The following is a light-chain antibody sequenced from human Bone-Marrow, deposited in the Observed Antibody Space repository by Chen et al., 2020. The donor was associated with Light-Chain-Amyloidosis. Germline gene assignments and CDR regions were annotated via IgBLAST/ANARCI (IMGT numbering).Light chain of an antibody. V-gene: IGLV3-21*02. CDR2: DDS. CDR3: QVWDRSSDRPV. Sequence: YVLTQPSSVSVAPGQTATIACGGNNIGSTIVHWYQQTPGQAPLLVVYDDSARPSGIPERLSGSNSGNTATLTISRVEAGDEAGYYCQVWDRSSDRPVFGGGTKLTVL. CDR1: NIGSTI. J-gene: IGLJ3*02.